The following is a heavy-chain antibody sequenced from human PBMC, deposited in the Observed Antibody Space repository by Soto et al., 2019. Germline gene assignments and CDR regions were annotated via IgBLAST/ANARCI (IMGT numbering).Heavy chain of an antibody. Sequence: GGSLRLSCAASGITFSSYWMHWVRQAPGQGLVWVSRIVSDGSTTTYADSVKGRFTISRDNAKNTLYLQMNSLRVEDKAVYYCVRDQRTYAYGMDVWGQGTTVTVSS. CDR1: GITFSSYW. J-gene: IGHJ6*02. CDR3: VRDQRTYAYGMDV. CDR2: IVSDGSTT. V-gene: IGHV3-74*01.